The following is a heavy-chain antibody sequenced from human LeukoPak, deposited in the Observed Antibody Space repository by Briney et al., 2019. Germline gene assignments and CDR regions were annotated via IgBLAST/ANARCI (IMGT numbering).Heavy chain of an antibody. J-gene: IGHJ4*02. CDR1: GGSISSGDYY. D-gene: IGHD3-3*01. CDR3: ARDSTYDFWSGRYFDY. Sequence: PSETLSLTCTVSGGSISSGDYYWSWIRQPPGKGLEWIGYIYYSGSTYYNPSLKSRVTISVDTSKNQFSLKLSSVTAADTAVCYCARDSTYDFWSGRYFDYWGQGTLVTVSS. V-gene: IGHV4-30-4*08. CDR2: IYYSGST.